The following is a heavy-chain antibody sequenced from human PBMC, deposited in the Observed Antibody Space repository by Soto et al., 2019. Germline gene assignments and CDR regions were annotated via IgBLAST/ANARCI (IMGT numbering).Heavy chain of an antibody. V-gene: IGHV4-34*01. CDR1: GGSFSGFY. CDR2: INHSGTT. CDR3: ARADRTLVTSYGLDV. D-gene: IGHD2-21*02. J-gene: IGHJ6*02. Sequence: DTLSLTCAVSGGSFSGFYWTWIRQPPGEGLEWIGEINHSGTTNFNPSLRSRLTISLDSSKKHFSLKLTSMTAADAAVYYCARADRTLVTSYGLDVWGQGTTVTVSS.